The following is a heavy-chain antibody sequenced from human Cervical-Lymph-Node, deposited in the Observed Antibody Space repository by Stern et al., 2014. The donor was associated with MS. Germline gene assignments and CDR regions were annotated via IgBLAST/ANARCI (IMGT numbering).Heavy chain of an antibody. CDR3: ARRVGPSGHHFDY. Sequence: EVQLVESGAEVKKPGESLKISCQGSGYSFTNYWIGWVRQMPGQGLEWMGIIYPGDSDTKYNPSFQGQVTISADKSITTSYLQWSSLKASDTAMYYCARRVGPSGHHFDYWGQGTLVTVSS. J-gene: IGHJ4*02. CDR1: GYSFTNYW. CDR2: IYPGDSDT. D-gene: IGHD3-3*01. V-gene: IGHV5-51*01.